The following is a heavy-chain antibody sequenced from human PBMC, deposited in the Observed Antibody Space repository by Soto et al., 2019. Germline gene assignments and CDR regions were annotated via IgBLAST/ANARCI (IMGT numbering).Heavy chain of an antibody. Sequence: PGKSLKISCKGSGYSFTSYWIGWVRQMPGKGLEWMGIIYPGDSDTRYSPSFQGQVTISADKSISTAYLQWSSLKASDTAMYYCARRYRYSSGWYEVDYWGQGTLVTVSS. V-gene: IGHV5-51*03. CDR3: ARRYRYSSGWYEVDY. CDR1: GYSFTSYW. CDR2: IYPGDSDT. J-gene: IGHJ4*02. D-gene: IGHD6-19*01.